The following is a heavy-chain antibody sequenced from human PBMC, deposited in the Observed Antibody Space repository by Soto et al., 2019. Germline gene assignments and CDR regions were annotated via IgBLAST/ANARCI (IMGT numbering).Heavy chain of an antibody. CDR1: GGTFSSYA. Sequence: ASVKVSCTASGGTFSSYAISWVRQAPGQGLEWMGGIIPIFGNTNYAQKLQGRVTMTTDTSTSTAYMELRSLRSDDTAVYYCARDPDDCSGGSCYFGRFYYYYMDVWGKGTTVTVSS. V-gene: IGHV1-18*01. J-gene: IGHJ6*03. D-gene: IGHD2-15*01. CDR2: IIPIFGNT. CDR3: ARDPDDCSGGSCYFGRFYYYYMDV.